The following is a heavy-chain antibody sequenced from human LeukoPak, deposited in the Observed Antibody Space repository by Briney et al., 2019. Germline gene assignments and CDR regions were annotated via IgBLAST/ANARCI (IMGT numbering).Heavy chain of an antibody. CDR3: ARTPFFGLGSDY. CDR2: IYTSGNT. D-gene: IGHD3-10*01. CDR1: GASISSGSYY. Sequence: PSETLSLTCTVSGASISSGSYYWSWFRQPAGKGLEWIGFIYTSGNTKYNPSLKSRVTISVDTSKKQLSLNLSSVTATDTAVYYCARTPFFGLGSDYWGQGTLVTVSS. V-gene: IGHV4-61*02. J-gene: IGHJ4*02.